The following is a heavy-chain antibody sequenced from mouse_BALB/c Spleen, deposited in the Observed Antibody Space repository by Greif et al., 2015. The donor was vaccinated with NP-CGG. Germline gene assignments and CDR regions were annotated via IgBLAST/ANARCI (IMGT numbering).Heavy chain of an antibody. CDR3: ARGITTVFDY. J-gene: IGHJ2*01. CDR1: GFTFSSYG. D-gene: IGHD1-1*01. V-gene: IGHV5-6-3*01. CDR2: MNSNGGST. Sequence: EVQRVESGGGLVQPGGSLKLSCAASGFTFSSYGMSWVRQTPDKRLELVATMNSNGGSTYYPDSVKGRFTISRDNAKNTLYLQMSSLKSEDTAMYYCARGITTVFDYWGQGTTLTVSS.